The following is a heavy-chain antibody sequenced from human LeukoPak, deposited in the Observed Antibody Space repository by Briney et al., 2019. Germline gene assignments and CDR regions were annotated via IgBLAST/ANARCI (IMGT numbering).Heavy chain of an antibody. CDR1: GFTFDDYA. CDR3: ARGPGSGYYLYHFDY. V-gene: IGHV3-9*03. J-gene: IGHJ4*02. Sequence: GGSLRLSCAASGFTFDDYAMHWVRQAPGKGLEWVSGISWNSGSIGYADSVKGRFTISRDNAKNSLYLQMNSLRAEDMALYYCARGPGSGYYLYHFDYWGQGTLATVSS. D-gene: IGHD3-3*01. CDR2: ISWNSGSI.